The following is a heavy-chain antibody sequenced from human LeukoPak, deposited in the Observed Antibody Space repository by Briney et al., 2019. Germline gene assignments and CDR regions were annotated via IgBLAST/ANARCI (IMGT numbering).Heavy chain of an antibody. CDR1: GFTFSSYS. V-gene: IGHV3-21*01. Sequence: PGGSLRLSCAASGFTFSSYSMNWVRQAPGKGLEWVSSISGSSSYIYHADSVKGRFTISRDNAKNLLHLQMNSLRAEDTAVYYCARAYNWNLDYWGQGTLVTVSS. D-gene: IGHD1-20*01. CDR3: ARAYNWNLDY. J-gene: IGHJ4*02. CDR2: ISGSSSYI.